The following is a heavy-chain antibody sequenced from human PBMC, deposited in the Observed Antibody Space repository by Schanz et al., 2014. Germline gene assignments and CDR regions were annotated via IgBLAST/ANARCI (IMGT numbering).Heavy chain of an antibody. J-gene: IGHJ4*02. CDR3: ASRASGWYALGYFDY. CDR2: ISGSGGST. Sequence: EVQLAESGGGLVQPGGSLRLSCAASGFTFSSYAMSWVRQAPGKGLEWVSAISGSGGSTYYADSVKGRFTISRDNAKNSLFLQMNSLRAEDTAVYYCASRASGWYALGYFDYWGQGAPVTVSS. D-gene: IGHD6-19*01. CDR1: GFTFSSYA. V-gene: IGHV3-23*04.